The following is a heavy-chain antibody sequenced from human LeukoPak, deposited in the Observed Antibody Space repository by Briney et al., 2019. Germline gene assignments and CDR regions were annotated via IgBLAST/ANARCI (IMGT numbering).Heavy chain of an antibody. D-gene: IGHD4-23*01. J-gene: IGHJ3*02. V-gene: IGHV4-39*07. CDR3: ARGPGRWAFDI. CDR2: INHSGST. CDR1: GGSISSGDYY. Sequence: SETLSLTCTVSGGSISSGDYYWSWIRQPPGKGLEWIGEINHSGSTNYNPSLKSRVTISVDTSKNQFSLKLSSVTAADTAVYYCARGPGRWAFDIWGQGTMVTVSS.